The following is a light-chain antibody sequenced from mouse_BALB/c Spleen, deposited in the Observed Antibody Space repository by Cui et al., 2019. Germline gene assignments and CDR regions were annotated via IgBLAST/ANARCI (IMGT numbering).Light chain of an antibody. CDR2: YAY. CDR3: QQSNSWPQLT. CDR1: QSFSNK. Sequence: DIVLTQSPATLSVTPGSSVSLSCRASQSFSNKLHLYQQKSHSSPRLLNKYAYQAISGIPSRFSGSGSGTDFTLSSNSVETEDSGMYCCQQSNSWPQLTFGAGTKLELK. J-gene: IGKJ5*01. V-gene: IGKV5-43*01.